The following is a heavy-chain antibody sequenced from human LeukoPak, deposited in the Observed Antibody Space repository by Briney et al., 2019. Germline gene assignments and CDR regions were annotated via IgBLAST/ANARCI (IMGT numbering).Heavy chain of an antibody. V-gene: IGHV1-18*01. CDR2: ISAYNGNT. Sequence: ASVKVSCKASGYTFTSYGISWVRQAPGQGLEWMGWISAYNGNTNYAQKLQGRVTMTTDTSTSTAYMELRSLRSDDTAVYYCARDMLPRTTVTTPGDYWGQGTLVTVSS. CDR1: GYTFTSYG. J-gene: IGHJ4*02. CDR3: ARDMLPRTTVTTPGDY. D-gene: IGHD4-17*01.